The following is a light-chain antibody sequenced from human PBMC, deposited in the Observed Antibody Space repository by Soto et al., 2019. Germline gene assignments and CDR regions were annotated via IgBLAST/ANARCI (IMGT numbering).Light chain of an antibody. V-gene: IGLV2-14*01. Sequence: QSVLTQPASVSGSPGQSITISCTGTSSDVGGYKYASWYQQHPGKAPKLMIYEVSNRPSGVSNRFSGSKSGNTASLTISGLQAEDEADYYCSSYTSSSTVVFGGGTKLTVL. J-gene: IGLJ2*01. CDR1: SSDVGGYKY. CDR3: SSYTSSSTVV. CDR2: EVS.